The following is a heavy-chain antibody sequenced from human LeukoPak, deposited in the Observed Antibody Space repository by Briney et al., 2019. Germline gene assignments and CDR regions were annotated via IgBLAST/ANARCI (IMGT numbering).Heavy chain of an antibody. D-gene: IGHD6-19*01. CDR1: GINFRRYC. CDR3: ARDRQWLVYGMDV. Sequence: GGSLRLFCAASGINFRRYCMHWVRQAPGQGLEGVAVIWYDGSNKYYADSVKGRFTISRDNSKNTLYLQMNSLRAEDTAVYYCARDRQWLVYGMDVWGQGTTVTVSS. V-gene: IGHV3-33*01. CDR2: IWYDGSNK. J-gene: IGHJ6*02.